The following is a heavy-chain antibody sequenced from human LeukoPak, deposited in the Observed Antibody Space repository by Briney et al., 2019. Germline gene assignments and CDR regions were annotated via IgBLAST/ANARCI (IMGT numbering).Heavy chain of an antibody. Sequence: PGGSLRLSWAASGFKIDDYYMSWIRQAPGKGLEWVSHISLSGGTIHYADSVKGRFTVSRDNAKNSLYLQMNSLRAEDTAVYYCARDFPTITSWYYFDSWGQGALVVVSS. CDR2: ISLSGGTI. CDR1: GFKIDDYY. CDR3: ARDFPTITSWYYFDS. D-gene: IGHD2-2*01. J-gene: IGHJ4*02. V-gene: IGHV3-11*01.